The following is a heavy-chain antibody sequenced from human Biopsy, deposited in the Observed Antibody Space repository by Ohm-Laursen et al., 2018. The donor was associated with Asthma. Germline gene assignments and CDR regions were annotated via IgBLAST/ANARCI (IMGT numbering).Heavy chain of an antibody. CDR3: ARDRAMISET. CDR1: GAYIGTPDYH. V-gene: IGHV4-30-4*01. D-gene: IGHD3-22*01. Sequence: TLSLTCTVSGAYIGTPDYHWSWIRQAPGKGLEWIAYIYSSGDTYYSPSLKSRVSISLDTSKNQFSLRLTSVTAADTAVYYCARDRAMISETWGQGTLVTVSS. CDR2: IYSSGDT. J-gene: IGHJ5*02.